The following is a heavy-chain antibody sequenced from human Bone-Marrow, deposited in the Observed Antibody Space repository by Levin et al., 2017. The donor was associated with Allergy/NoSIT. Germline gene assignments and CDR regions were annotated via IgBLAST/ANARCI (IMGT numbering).Heavy chain of an antibody. D-gene: IGHD1-26*01. Sequence: GGSLRLSCAASGFTFTNAWMSWVRQTPGKGLEWVGRIRSKSDGGTTDFAAPVKGRFTISIDDSKNTLYLQMNNLNTDDTGVYFCSIDPYSGEYSKLDWGQGILVTVSS. CDR1: GFTFTNAW. CDR3: SIDPYSGEYSKLD. CDR2: IRSKSDGGTT. J-gene: IGHJ4*02. V-gene: IGHV3-15*01.